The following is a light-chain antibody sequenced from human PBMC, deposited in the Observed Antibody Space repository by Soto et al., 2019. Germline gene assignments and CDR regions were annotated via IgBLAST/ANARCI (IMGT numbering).Light chain of an antibody. CDR2: GAS. V-gene: IGKV3-20*01. CDR3: QQYGSSHT. Sequence: EIVLTQSPGTLSLSPGERATLSCRASQSVSSNYLAWYQQKPGQAPRLLIYGASSRATGIPDRFSGSGSGTDFTLTISRLEPEDCAVYYCQQYGSSHTFGQGTKLEIK. J-gene: IGKJ2*01. CDR1: QSVSSNY.